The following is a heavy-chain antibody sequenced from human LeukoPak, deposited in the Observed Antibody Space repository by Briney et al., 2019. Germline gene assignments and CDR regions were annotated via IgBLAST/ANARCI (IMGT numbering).Heavy chain of an antibody. Sequence: GGSLRLSCAASGFTFSSYAMSWVRQAPGKGLEWVSAISGSGGSTYYADSVKGRFTISGDNSENTLYLQMNSLRAEDTAVYYCAKGGVIIPPFDYWGQGTLVTVSS. CDR2: ISGSGGST. V-gene: IGHV3-23*01. CDR1: GFTFSSYA. CDR3: AKGGVIIPPFDY. D-gene: IGHD3-3*01. J-gene: IGHJ4*02.